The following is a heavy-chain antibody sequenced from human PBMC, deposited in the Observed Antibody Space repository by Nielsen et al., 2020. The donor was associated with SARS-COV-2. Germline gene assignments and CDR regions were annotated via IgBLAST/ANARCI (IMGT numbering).Heavy chain of an antibody. V-gene: IGHV4-59*08. D-gene: IGHD3-16*02. Sequence: WIRQPPGKGLEWIGCLYYTGGTKYNPSLQSRITISVDTSRNQFSLEMKSVTAADTAVYYCARLKYDYVWGSYRQPKGWFDPWGQGTLVTVSS. CDR2: LYYTGGT. CDR3: ARLKYDYVWGSYRQPKGWFDP. J-gene: IGHJ5*02.